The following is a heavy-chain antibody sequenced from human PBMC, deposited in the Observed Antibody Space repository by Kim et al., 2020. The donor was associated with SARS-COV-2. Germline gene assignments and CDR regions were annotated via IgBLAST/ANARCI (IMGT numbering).Heavy chain of an antibody. J-gene: IGHJ6*02. Sequence: GGSLRLSCAASGFTFSSYWMHWVRQAPGKGLVWVSRINSDGSSTSYADSVKGRFTISRDNAKNTLYLQMNSLRAEDTAVYYCARGTWIQLWSPAFYGMDVWGQGTTVTVSS. D-gene: IGHD5-18*01. CDR1: GFTFSSYW. CDR2: INSDGSST. V-gene: IGHV3-74*01. CDR3: ARGTWIQLWSPAFYGMDV.